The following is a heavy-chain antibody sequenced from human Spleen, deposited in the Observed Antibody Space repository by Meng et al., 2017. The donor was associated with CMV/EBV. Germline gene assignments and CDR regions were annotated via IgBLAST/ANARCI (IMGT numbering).Heavy chain of an antibody. V-gene: IGHV3-7*01. Sequence: GESLKISCAASGFTFSSYWMSWVRQAPGKGLEWVANIKQDGSEKYYVDSVKGRFTISRDNAKNSLYLQMNSLRAEDTAVYYCAREGVYGLRNDYWGQGTLVTVSS. CDR2: IKQDGSEK. CDR1: GFTFSSYW. D-gene: IGHD3-10*01. CDR3: AREGVYGLRNDY. J-gene: IGHJ4*02.